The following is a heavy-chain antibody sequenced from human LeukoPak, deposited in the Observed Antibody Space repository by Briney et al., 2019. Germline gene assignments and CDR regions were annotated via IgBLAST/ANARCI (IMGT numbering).Heavy chain of an antibody. Sequence: QPGASLRLSCAASGFTFSSYAMSWVRQAPGKGLEWVSAISGSGGSTYYADSVKGRFTISRDNSKNALYLQMNSLRAEDTAVYYCAISYYDSSGYKDYWGQGTLVTVSS. V-gene: IGHV3-23*01. CDR1: GFTFSSYA. CDR2: ISGSGGST. J-gene: IGHJ4*02. D-gene: IGHD3-22*01. CDR3: AISYYDSSGYKDY.